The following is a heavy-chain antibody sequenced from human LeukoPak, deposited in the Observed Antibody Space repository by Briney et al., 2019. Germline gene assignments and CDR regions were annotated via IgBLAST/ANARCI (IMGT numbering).Heavy chain of an antibody. CDR1: GFTFSTYN. V-gene: IGHV3-48*01. J-gene: IGHJ4*01. CDR2: ISSSSSTI. Sequence: GGSLRLSCVASGFTFSTYNMNWVRQAPGKGLEWVSYISSSSSTIYYADSMKGRFTVSRDNAENSLYLQMNSLRAEDTAVYYCARFDYGGYPSFDYWGQEPWSPSPQ. D-gene: IGHD4-23*01. CDR3: ARFDYGGYPSFDY.